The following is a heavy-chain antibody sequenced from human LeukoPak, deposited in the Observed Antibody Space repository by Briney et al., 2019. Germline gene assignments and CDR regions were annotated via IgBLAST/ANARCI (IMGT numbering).Heavy chain of an antibody. CDR2: INPNGGGA. D-gene: IGHD2-2*01. CDR3: ARADCSSTSCYWDGGDYGMDV. J-gene: IGHJ6*02. Sequence: GASVKVSCKASGYTFVTYHIHWVRQAPGQGLEWVGIINPNGGGASYARKFQGRVTLTRDTSTSTVYMELSSLRSEDTAVYYCARADCSSTSCYWDGGDYGMDVWGQGTTVTVSS. CDR1: GYTFVTYH. V-gene: IGHV1-46*01.